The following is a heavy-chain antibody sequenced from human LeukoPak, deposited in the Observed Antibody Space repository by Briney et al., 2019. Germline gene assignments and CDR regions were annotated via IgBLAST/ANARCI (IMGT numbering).Heavy chain of an antibody. J-gene: IGHJ4*02. CDR1: GFSFSNYG. CDR2: IRYDGSNK. Sequence: PGGSLRLSCAASGFSFSNYGMHWVRKAPGKGLEWVAFIRYDGSNKYYADSVKGRFTTSRDNSKNTLFLLMNGLRAEDTAVYYCAKVSSDFWGSYTFDHWGQGTPVTVSS. D-gene: IGHD3-3*01. V-gene: IGHV3-30*02. CDR3: AKVSSDFWGSYTFDH.